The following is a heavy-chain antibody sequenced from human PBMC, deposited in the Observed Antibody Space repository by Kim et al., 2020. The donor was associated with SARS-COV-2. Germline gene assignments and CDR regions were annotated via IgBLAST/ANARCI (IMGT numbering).Heavy chain of an antibody. J-gene: IGHJ4*02. CDR3: ARDVKHPYYDSSGYFDY. CDR1: GGSISSSSYY. V-gene: IGHV4-39*07. Sequence: SETLSLTSTFSGGSISSSSYYWGWIRHPPGKGLEWIGSMYYSGSTYYNPSLKSRVTISVDTSKNQFSLKLSSVTAADTAVYYCARDVKHPYYDSSGYFDYWGQGTLVTVSS. CDR2: MYYSGST. D-gene: IGHD3-22*01.